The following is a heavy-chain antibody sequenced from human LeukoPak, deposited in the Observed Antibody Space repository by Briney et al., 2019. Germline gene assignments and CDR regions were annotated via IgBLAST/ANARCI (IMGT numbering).Heavy chain of an antibody. V-gene: IGHV4-59*01. Sequence: SETLSLTCTVSGGSISSYHWSWIRQPPGKGLEWIGFVYFSGRTSYNPSLKSRVSISLDTSKSQISLKVSSLTAADTAVYYCARVHSEGPPGAMDVWGQGTTVTVSS. D-gene: IGHD4-11*01. J-gene: IGHJ6*02. CDR1: GGSISSYH. CDR2: VYFSGRT. CDR3: ARVHSEGPPGAMDV.